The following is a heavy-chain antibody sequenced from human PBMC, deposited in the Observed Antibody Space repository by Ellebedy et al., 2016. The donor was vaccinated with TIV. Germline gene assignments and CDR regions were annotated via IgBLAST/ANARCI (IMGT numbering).Heavy chain of an antibody. V-gene: IGHV1-2*04. J-gene: IGHJ4*02. CDR2: INPNSGGT. Sequence: AASVKVSCKASGYTFTGSYMHWVRQAPGQGLEWMGWINPNSGGTNYAQKFQGWVTMTRDTYISTAYMELSSLRSEDTAVYYCAREDSSAFDYWGQGTLVTVSS. D-gene: IGHD3-22*01. CDR3: AREDSSAFDY. CDR1: GYTFTGSY.